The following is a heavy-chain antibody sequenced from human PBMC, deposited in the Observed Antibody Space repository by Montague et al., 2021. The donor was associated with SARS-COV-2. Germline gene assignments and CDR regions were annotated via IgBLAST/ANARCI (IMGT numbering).Heavy chain of an antibody. CDR1: GFTFSNYD. CDR3: TRDYRSIVGDGLDI. CDR2: ISTSAYTT. D-gene: IGHD3-16*02. J-gene: IGHJ3*02. Sequence: SRRLSCAASGFTFSNYDMNWVRQAPGKGPVWISYISTSAYTTSYAGSVKGRFTISRDNGKNSLYLQMNSLRVEDTAVYYCTRDYRSIVGDGLDIWGQGTKVTVSS. V-gene: IGHV3-48*03.